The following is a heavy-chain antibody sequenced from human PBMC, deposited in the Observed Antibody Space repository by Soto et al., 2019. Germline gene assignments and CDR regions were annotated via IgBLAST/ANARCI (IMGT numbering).Heavy chain of an antibody. CDR1: GFTFSSYA. CDR3: AKPYNWNYDFDY. D-gene: IGHD1-7*01. Sequence: GESLKISCAASGFTFSSYAMSWVRQAPGKGLEWVSAISGSGGSTYYADSVKGRFTISRDNSKNTLYLQMNSLRAEDTAVYYCAKPYNWNYDFDYWGQGTLVTVSS. J-gene: IGHJ4*02. V-gene: IGHV3-23*01. CDR2: ISGSGGST.